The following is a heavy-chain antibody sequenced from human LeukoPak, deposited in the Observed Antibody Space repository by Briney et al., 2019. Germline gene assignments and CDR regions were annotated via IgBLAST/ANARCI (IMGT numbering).Heavy chain of an antibody. J-gene: IGHJ4*02. CDR1: GYSISRGYY. CDR3: ARSSQATVTRRGFDY. V-gene: IGHV4-38-2*01. D-gene: IGHD4-11*01. Sequence: SETLSLTCAVSGYSISRGYYWGWIRQPPGKGLDWIESIYYNGRTQYNPSLKSRVTISVDTSKNQFSLKLSSVTAADTAVYYCARSSQATVTRRGFDYWGQGTLVTVAS. CDR2: IYYNGRT.